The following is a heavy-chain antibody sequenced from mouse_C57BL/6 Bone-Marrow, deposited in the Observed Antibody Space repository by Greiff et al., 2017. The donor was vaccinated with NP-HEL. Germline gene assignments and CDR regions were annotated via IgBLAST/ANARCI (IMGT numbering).Heavy chain of an antibody. CDR2: ILPGSGST. Sequence: VQLQQSGAELMKPGASVKLSCKATGYTFTGYWIEWVKQRPGHGLEWIGEILPGSGSTTYNEKFKGKATFTADTSSNTAYMQLSSLTTEDSAIYYCARASSGYAWFAYWGQGTLVTVSA. CDR1: GYTFTGYW. J-gene: IGHJ3*01. D-gene: IGHD3-2*02. V-gene: IGHV1-9*01. CDR3: ARASSGYAWFAY.